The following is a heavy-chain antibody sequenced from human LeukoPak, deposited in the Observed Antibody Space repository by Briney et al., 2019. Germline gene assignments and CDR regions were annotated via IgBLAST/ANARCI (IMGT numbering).Heavy chain of an antibody. Sequence: ASVKVSCKASGGTFISYAISWVRQAPGQGLEWMGGIIPIFGTANYAQKFQGRVTITADESTSTAYMELSSLRSEDTAVYYCARSSATVTPDYYGKDVWGQGTTVTVSS. CDR1: GGTFISYA. D-gene: IGHD4-11*01. V-gene: IGHV1-69*13. J-gene: IGHJ6*02. CDR3: ARSSATVTPDYYGKDV. CDR2: IIPIFGTA.